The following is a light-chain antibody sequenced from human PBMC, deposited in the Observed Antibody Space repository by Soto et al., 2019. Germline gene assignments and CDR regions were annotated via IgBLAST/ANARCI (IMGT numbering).Light chain of an antibody. Sequence: QSVLPQPRSVSGSPGQSVSICCTGTPGDVGLYNYVSWYQQHPRKDPQLMGYDVSNRPSGFSPRFAGSKSGNTASLTISGLQAEDEADYYCSSYTSSSYVFGTGTKVTVL. CDR3: SSYTSSSYV. V-gene: IGLV2-14*01. CDR2: DVS. CDR1: PGDVGLYNY. J-gene: IGLJ1*01.